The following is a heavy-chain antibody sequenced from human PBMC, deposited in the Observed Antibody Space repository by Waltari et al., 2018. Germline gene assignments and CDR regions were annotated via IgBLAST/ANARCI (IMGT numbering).Heavy chain of an antibody. CDR1: GFLFGMYW. V-gene: IGHV3-7*03. Sequence: VESGGGLVRPGGSLRLSCSAPGFLFGMYWMTWVRQVPGKGLEWVANVMKDGGLKEYADAVRGRFVISRDNAENSVYLQMNRLSAEDTAIYYCVRNLGWFRLDLWGHGTLVTVSA. CDR3: VRNLGWFRLDL. CDR2: VMKDGGLK. J-gene: IGHJ4*01. D-gene: IGHD2-15*01.